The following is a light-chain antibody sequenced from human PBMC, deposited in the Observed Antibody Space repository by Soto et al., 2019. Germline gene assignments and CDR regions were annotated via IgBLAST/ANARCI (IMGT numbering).Light chain of an antibody. J-gene: IGLJ3*02. CDR2: EVT. CDR3: SSYTTTATLM. CDR1: SSDIGGHNY. V-gene: IGLV2-14*01. Sequence: QSVLTQPASVSGSPGQSITISCTGTSSDIGGHNYVSWYQHFPGTAPKLILYEVTQRPSGVSPRFSGSKSGNTASLTISGLQSEDEADYYCSSYTTTATLMFGGGTKLTV.